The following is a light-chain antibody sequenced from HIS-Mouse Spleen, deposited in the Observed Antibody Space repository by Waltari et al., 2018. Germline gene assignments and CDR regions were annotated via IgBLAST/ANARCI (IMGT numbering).Light chain of an antibody. J-gene: IGLJ2*01. V-gene: IGLV7-43*01. CDR3: LLYYGGAQV. CDR1: TGAVTSGYD. Sequence: QTVVTQEPSLTVSPGGTVTLTCASSTGAVTSGYDPNWFQQKPGQAPRALIYSTSNKHPWTPARFSGSLLGGKAALTLSGVQPEDEAEYYCLLYYGGAQVFGGGTKLTVL. CDR2: STS.